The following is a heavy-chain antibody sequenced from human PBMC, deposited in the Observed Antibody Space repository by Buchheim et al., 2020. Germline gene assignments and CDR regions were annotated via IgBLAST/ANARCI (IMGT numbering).Heavy chain of an antibody. CDR2: VNPDGSIT. V-gene: IGHV3-74*01. J-gene: IGHJ4*02. CDR1: GFTLSSSW. Sequence: EVQLVESEGGLVQPGGSLRLSCAASGFTLSSSWIHWVRQAPGRGLVWVSRVNPDGSITDYADSVKGRFTISRDNAKNTLFLQMNSLKVEDTAVYYCSRNLGGNSDYWGQGTL. D-gene: IGHD4-23*01. CDR3: SRNLGGNSDY.